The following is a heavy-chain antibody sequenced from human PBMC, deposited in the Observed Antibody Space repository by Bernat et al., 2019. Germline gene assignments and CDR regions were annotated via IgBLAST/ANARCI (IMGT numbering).Heavy chain of an antibody. J-gene: IGHJ4*02. V-gene: IGHV3-74*01. Sequence: EVQLVESGGGLVQPGGSLRLSCAASGFTFNTLWMYWVRQAPGKGLVWVSRINSDGSYTTYADSVKGRFTISRDNAKNTLYLQMNSLRAEDTAVYYCARGGVTFGGVIAQWGQGILVTVSS. CDR2: INSDGSYT. D-gene: IGHD3-16*02. CDR1: GFTFNTLW. CDR3: ARGGVTFGGVIAQ.